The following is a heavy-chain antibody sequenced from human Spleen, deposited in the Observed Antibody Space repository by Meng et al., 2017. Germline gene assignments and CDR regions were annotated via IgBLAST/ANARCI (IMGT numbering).Heavy chain of an antibody. CDR1: GYTFSNYG. Sequence: ASVKVSCKASGYTFSNYGISWVRQAPGQGLEWMGWISAYNGNTNFAQKLQDRVTLTTDTSTSTAYMELRSLRSEDTAVYYCAVVPAAMWVWGQGTLVTVSS. V-gene: IGHV1-18*01. J-gene: IGHJ4*02. CDR3: AVVPAAMWV. CDR2: ISAYNGNT. D-gene: IGHD2-2*01.